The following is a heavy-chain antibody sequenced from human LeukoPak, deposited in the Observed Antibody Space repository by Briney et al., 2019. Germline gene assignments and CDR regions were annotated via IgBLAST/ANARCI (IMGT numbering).Heavy chain of an antibody. CDR3: ASTTVTTGGVDY. J-gene: IGHJ4*02. V-gene: IGHV4-59*01. CDR2: IYYSGST. D-gene: IGHD4-17*01. Sequence: SETLSLTCTDSGGSISSYYWSWIRQPPGKGLEWIGYIYYSGSTNYNPSLKSRVTISVDTSKNQFSLKLSSVTAADTAVYYCASTTVTTGGVDYWGQGTLVTVSS. CDR1: GGSISSYY.